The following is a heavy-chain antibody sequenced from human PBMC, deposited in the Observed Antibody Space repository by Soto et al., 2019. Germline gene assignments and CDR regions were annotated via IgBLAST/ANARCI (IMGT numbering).Heavy chain of an antibody. V-gene: IGHV3-30*18. CDR2: ISYDGINQ. Sequence: GGSLRLSCAAAGVTFNKHGMHWVRQAPGKGLEWVAVISYDGINQYYGDSVKGRFTVSRANSKNTLYLQMNSLRGDDTAVYYCAQDRVESGLAEVAYWSQGTLVTVS. CDR3: AQDRVESGLAEVAY. CDR1: GVTFNKHG. J-gene: IGHJ4*02.